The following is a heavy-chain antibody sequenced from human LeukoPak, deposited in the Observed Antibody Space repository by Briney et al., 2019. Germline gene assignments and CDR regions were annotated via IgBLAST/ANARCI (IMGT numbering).Heavy chain of an antibody. CDR3: ARDRDSGYDWYY. J-gene: IGHJ4*02. Sequence: PSETLSLTCTVSGGSISSYYWSWIRQPAGKGLVWIGRIYTSGSTNYNPSLKSRVTMSVDTSKNQFSLKLSSVTAADTAVYYCARDRDSGYDWYYWGQGTLVTVS. CDR2: IYTSGST. CDR1: GGSISSYY. V-gene: IGHV4-4*07. D-gene: IGHD5-12*01.